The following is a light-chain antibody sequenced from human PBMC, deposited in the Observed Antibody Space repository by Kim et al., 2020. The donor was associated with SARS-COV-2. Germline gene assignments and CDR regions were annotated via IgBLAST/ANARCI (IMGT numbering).Light chain of an antibody. V-gene: IGKV1-27*01. CDR2: AAS. J-gene: IGKJ4*01. CDR3: QKYNSALGT. Sequence: DIQMTQSPSSLSASVGDRVTITCRASQSISSYLNWYQQKPGKAPKLLIYAASTLQSGVPSRFSGSGSGTDFTLTISSLQPEDVATYYCQKYNSALGTFGGGTKVDIK. CDR1: QSISSY.